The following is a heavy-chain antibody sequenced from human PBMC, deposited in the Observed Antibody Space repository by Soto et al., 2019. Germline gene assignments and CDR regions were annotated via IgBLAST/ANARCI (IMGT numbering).Heavy chain of an antibody. V-gene: IGHV3-23*01. CDR3: ASTQAFGGVIANDY. Sequence: EVQLLESGGGLVQPGGSLRLSCAASGFTFSSYAMSWVRQAPGKGLEWVSAISGSGGSTYYADSVKGRFTISRDNSKNTLYLQMNSLRAADTAVYYCASTQAFGGVIANDYWGQGTLVTVS. CDR1: GFTFSSYA. CDR2: ISGSGGST. D-gene: IGHD3-16*02. J-gene: IGHJ4*02.